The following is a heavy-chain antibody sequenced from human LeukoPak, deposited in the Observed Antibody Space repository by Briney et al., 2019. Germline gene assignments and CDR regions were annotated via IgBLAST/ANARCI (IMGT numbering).Heavy chain of an antibody. CDR3: AREGRALGIPDY. V-gene: IGHV4-39*07. D-gene: IGHD2-21*01. CDR1: GGSISSSSYY. Sequence: PSETLSLTCTVSGGSISSSSYYWGWIRQPPGKGLEWIGSIYHSGSTYYNPSLKSRATISVDTSKNQFSLKLSSVTAADTALYYCAREGRALGIPDYWGQGTLVTVSS. J-gene: IGHJ4*02. CDR2: IYHSGST.